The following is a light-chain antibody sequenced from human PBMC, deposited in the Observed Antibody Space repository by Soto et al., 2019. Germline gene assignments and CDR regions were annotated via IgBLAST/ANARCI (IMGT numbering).Light chain of an antibody. V-gene: IGKV3-20*01. Sequence: EIVLTQSPGTLSLSPWERATLSCRASQSVSNNYLAWYQQKPGQAPRLLIYGASNRATGIPDRFSGSGSGTDFTLTISSLQPDDFATYYCQHYNSYSEAFGQGTKVDNK. J-gene: IGKJ1*01. CDR3: QHYNSYSEA. CDR2: GAS. CDR1: QSVSNNY.